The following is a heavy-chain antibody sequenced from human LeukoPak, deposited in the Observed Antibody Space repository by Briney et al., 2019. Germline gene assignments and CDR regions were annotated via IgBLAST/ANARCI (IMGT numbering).Heavy chain of an antibody. CDR2: IYYSGST. J-gene: IGHJ4*02. CDR3: ARHSGPYSSSWFDY. D-gene: IGHD6-13*01. V-gene: IGHV4-39*01. Sequence: SETLSLTCTVSGGSISSSNYYWGWIRQPPGKGLEWIGSIYYSGSTYYNPSLKSRVTISVDTSKNQFSLKLSSVTAADTAVFYCARHSGPYSSSWFDYWGRGTLVTVSS. CDR1: GGSISSSNYY.